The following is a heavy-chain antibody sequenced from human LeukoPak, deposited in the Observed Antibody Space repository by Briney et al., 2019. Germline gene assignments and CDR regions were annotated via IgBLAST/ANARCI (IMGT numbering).Heavy chain of an antibody. CDR3: AREGRGSSADAFDI. Sequence: GGSLRLSCAASGSTFSSYEMHWVRQVAGKGLEWVSAVGIVGDTFYSGSVKGRFTISRENAENSLFLQMNSLRAGDTAVYYCAREGRGSSADAFDIWGQGTMVTVSS. CDR2: VGIVGDT. D-gene: IGHD3-16*01. CDR1: GSTFSSYE. J-gene: IGHJ3*02. V-gene: IGHV3-13*01.